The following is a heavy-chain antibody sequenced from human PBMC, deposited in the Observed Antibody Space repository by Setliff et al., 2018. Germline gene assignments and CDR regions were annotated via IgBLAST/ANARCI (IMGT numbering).Heavy chain of an antibody. CDR1: GDTFSTYA. J-gene: IGHJ4*02. Sequence: SVKVSCKASGDTFSTYALSWVRQAPGQGLEWMGGIIPLLETAKYAQKFQGRVTITADKATSTGYMELSSLRSEDTAMYYCARDTRDRYDTSGHYLSLDYWGQGTLVTVSS. CDR3: ARDTRDRYDTSGHYLSLDY. CDR2: IIPLLETA. V-gene: IGHV1-69*06. D-gene: IGHD3-22*01.